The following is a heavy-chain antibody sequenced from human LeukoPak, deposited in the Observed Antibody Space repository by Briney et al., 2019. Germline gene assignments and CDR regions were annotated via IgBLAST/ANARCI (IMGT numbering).Heavy chain of an antibody. D-gene: IGHD6-19*01. Sequence: GSLRLSCAASGFTFSGSAMHWVRQASGKGLEWVGRIRSKANSYATAYAASVKGRFTISRDDSKNTAYLQMNSLKTEDTAVYYCTRPSYSSNDYWGQGTLVTVSS. CDR3: TRPSYSSNDY. CDR1: GFTFSGSA. J-gene: IGHJ4*02. CDR2: IRSKANSYAT. V-gene: IGHV3-73*01.